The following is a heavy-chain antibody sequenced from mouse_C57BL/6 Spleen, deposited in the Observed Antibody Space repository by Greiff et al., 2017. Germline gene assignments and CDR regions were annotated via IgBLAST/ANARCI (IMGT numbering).Heavy chain of an antibody. J-gene: IGHJ4*01. CDR1: GYTFTTYP. V-gene: IGHV1-47*01. CDR3: ARGGSSYDYAMDY. CDR2: FHPYNDDT. D-gene: IGHD1-1*01. Sequence: VQLQESGAELVKPGASVKMSCKASGYTFTTYPIEWMKQNHGKSLEWIGNFHPYNDDTKYNEKFKGKATLTVEKSSSTVYLELSRLTSDDSAVYYCARGGSSYDYAMDYWGQGTSVTVSS.